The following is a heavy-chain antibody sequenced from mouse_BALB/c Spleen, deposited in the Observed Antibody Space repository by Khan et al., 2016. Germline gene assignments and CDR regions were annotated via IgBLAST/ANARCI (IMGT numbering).Heavy chain of an antibody. CDR2: ISHSGST. CDR1: GYSITSDYA. D-gene: IGHD2-2*01. CDR3: ARNGYEERARDD. Sequence: EVQLQESGPGLVKPSQSLSLTCTVTGYSITSDYAWNWIRQFPGNQLEWMGYISHSGSTSYNPSLKRRTTLTRDPSQNPFFLQLNSVTTEDTATKYCARNGYEERARDDWGQGTSVTVSS. V-gene: IGHV3-2*02. J-gene: IGHJ4*01.